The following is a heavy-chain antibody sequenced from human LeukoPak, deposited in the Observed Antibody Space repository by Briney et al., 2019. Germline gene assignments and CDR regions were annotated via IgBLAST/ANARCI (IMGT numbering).Heavy chain of an antibody. J-gene: IGHJ5*02. V-gene: IGHV4-4*07. Sequence: SETLSLTCTVSGASISTYSWNWIRQPAGKGLEWVGRIYPTGTNYNPSLESRVTMSIDTSKNHLSLKATSVTAADTAVYYCAREFSTNWFDPWGQGTLVTVSS. CDR3: AREFSTNWFDP. CDR2: IYPTGT. CDR1: GASISTYS.